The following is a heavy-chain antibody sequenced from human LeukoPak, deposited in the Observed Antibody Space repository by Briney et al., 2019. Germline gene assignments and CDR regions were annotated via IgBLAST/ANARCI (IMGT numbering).Heavy chain of an antibody. CDR3: ARASYFEI. J-gene: IGHJ3*02. CDR2: INPNSGDT. V-gene: IGHV1-2*02. CDR1: GYTFTGYY. Sequence: ASVKVSCKASGYTFTGYYIHWVRQAPGQGLEWMGWINPNSGDTKYAQNFQGRVTMTRDTSIGTAYMELSRLTFDDTAIYYRARASYFEIWGQGTMVTVSS. D-gene: IGHD6-6*01.